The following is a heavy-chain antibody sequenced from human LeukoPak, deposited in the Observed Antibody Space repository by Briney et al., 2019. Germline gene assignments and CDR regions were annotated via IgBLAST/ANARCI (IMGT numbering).Heavy chain of an antibody. Sequence: ASVKVSCKASGYTFTSYGISWVRQAPGQGLAWMGRISAYNGNTNYAQKLQGRVTMTTDTSTSTAYMELRSLRSDDTAVYYCARDTPVAGRGHYYYYYYMDVWGKGTTVTISS. V-gene: IGHV1-18*01. J-gene: IGHJ6*03. CDR3: ARDTPVAGRGHYYYYYYMDV. CDR2: ISAYNGNT. CDR1: GYTFTSYG. D-gene: IGHD6-19*01.